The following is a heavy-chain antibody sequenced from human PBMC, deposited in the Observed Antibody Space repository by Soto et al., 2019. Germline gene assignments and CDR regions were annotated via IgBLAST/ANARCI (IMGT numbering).Heavy chain of an antibody. CDR1: GFTFSSYW. Sequence: SLRRSCAASGFTFSSYWMGWVRQAPGKGLEWVANIKQDGSEKYYVDSVKGRFTISRDNAKSSLYLQMNSLRAEDTAVYYCARSRYYYGSGSFFDYWGQGTLVTVSS. CDR3: ARSRYYYGSGSFFDY. D-gene: IGHD3-10*01. J-gene: IGHJ4*02. CDR2: IKQDGSEK. V-gene: IGHV3-7*03.